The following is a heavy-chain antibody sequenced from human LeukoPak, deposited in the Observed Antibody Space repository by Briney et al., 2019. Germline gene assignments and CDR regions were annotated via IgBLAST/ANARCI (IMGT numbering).Heavy chain of an antibody. Sequence: SGPALVKPTQTLTLTCTFSGFSLRTGGMCVSWIRQPPGKALEWLARIDWDDDEKYNPSLKTRLTVSKDTSKNEVVLTVTNVGPVDTATYYCVRTPRRYFDYNDAFDIWGHGTMVTVSS. CDR2: IDWDDDE. D-gene: IGHD3-9*01. CDR3: VRTPRRYFDYNDAFDI. J-gene: IGHJ3*02. CDR1: GFSLRTGGMC. V-gene: IGHV2-70*11.